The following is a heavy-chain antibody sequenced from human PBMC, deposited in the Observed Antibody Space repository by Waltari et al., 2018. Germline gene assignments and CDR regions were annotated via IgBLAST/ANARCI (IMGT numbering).Heavy chain of an antibody. D-gene: IGHD2-21*01. CDR1: GFSFSIEE. CDR3: ARSPDQPDSLDYYMDV. J-gene: IGHJ6*03. V-gene: IGHV3-64*01. Sequence: EVQLVESGGGLVQPGGSLRLSCAASGFSFSIEERDWVRQAPGKGLEYVSAISSNGVSTYYANSMKGRLSISRDNSKNTLYLQMGSLRAEDMAVYYCARSPDQPDSLDYYMDVWGKGTTVTVSS. CDR2: ISSNGVST.